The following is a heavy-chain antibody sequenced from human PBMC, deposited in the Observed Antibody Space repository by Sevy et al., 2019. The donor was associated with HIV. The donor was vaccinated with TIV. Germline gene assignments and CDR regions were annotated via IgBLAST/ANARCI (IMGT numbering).Heavy chain of an antibody. V-gene: IGHV3-11*01. J-gene: IGHJ4*02. CDR2: ISSGGTIT. D-gene: IGHD5-18*01. Sequence: GGSLRLSCVVSTFTFSDYYMTWIRQAPGKGLEWISHISSGGTITSHAVSVKGRFPISRDNAKNSLYLQMNSLRAEDTAVYYCARVRYNYGSYYFDYWGQGTLVTVSS. CDR3: ARVRYNYGSYYFDY. CDR1: TFTFSDYY.